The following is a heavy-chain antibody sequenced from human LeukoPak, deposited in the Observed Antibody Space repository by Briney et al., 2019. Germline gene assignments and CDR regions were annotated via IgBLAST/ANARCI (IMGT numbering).Heavy chain of an antibody. CDR2: LNGRGDSP. CDR3: AKGPHRDY. J-gene: IGHJ4*02. V-gene: IGHV3-23*01. CDR1: GFTFSNYA. Sequence: GGSLRLSCAASGFTFSNYAMSWVRQAPGKGLEWVSSLNGRGDSPYYADSVKGRFTISRDNSKNTLYLQMHSLRVEDTAVYYCAKGPHRDYWGQGALLTVSS.